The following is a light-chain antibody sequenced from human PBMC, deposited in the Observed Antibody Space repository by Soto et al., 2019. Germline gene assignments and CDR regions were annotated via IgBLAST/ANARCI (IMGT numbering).Light chain of an antibody. CDR3: ASWDDSLNGPV. V-gene: IGLV2-14*02. CDR1: SSDVGSYNL. J-gene: IGLJ1*01. Sequence: QSALTQPASVSGSPGQPITISCTGTSSDVGSYNLVSWYQQHPGKVPKLMIYENNKRPSGVPDRFSGSKSGTSASLAISGLQSEDEADYYCASWDDSLNGPVFGTGTKLTVL. CDR2: ENN.